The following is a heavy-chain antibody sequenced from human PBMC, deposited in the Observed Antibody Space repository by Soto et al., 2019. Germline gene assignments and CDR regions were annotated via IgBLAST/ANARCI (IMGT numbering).Heavy chain of an antibody. CDR2: VIPTFGTT. Sequence: QVQLVQSGAEMKKPGSSVKVSCKASGDTFTGCAISWVRQAPGQGLEWMGWVIPTFGTTKYAQRFQGRVTISVDELASTAYMELSSLRPEDTALYYCAIDRLIVAVAVGRMDVWGQGTTVTVSS. CDR3: AIDRLIVAVAVGRMDV. V-gene: IGHV1-69*01. CDR1: GDTFTGCA. J-gene: IGHJ6*02. D-gene: IGHD6-19*01.